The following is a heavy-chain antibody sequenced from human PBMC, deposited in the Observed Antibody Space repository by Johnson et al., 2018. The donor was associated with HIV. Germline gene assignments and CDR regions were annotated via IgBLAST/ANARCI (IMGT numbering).Heavy chain of an antibody. CDR3: ARATYYYDTSGYLIRPRAFDI. CDR2: INWSGGGT. CDR1: GFKFYEYD. J-gene: IGHJ3*02. Sequence: MLLVESGGGVIRPGGSLRISCVASGFKFYEYDVSWVRQVPGKGLEWVSGINWSGGGTTYADSVKGRFTVSSDSAKNSLYLQRNSLRAEDTALYYCARATYYYDTSGYLIRPRAFDIWGQGTVVTVSS. D-gene: IGHD3-22*01. V-gene: IGHV3-20*04.